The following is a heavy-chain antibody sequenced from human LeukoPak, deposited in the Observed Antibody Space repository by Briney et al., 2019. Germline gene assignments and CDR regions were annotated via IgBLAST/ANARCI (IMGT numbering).Heavy chain of an antibody. D-gene: IGHD4-17*01. CDR3: AKKTSEYGDASSPDY. J-gene: IGHJ4*02. CDR2: TSLTGAST. V-gene: IGHV3-23*01. CDR1: GFTFSRYA. Sequence: GGSLRLSCAASGFTFSRYAMSWLRQAPAKGLEWVSGTSLTGASTYYADSVKGRFIISRDNYKNRLHLQMNSQRAEDTAVYFCAKKTSEYGDASSPDYWGQGALVSVSS.